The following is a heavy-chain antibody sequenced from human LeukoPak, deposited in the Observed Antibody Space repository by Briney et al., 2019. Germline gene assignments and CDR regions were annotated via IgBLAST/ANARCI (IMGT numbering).Heavy chain of an antibody. CDR2: IRSKAYGGTT. Sequence: PGGSLRLSCTASGFTFGDYAMSRVRQAPGKGLEWVGFIRSKAYGGTTEYAASVKGRFTISRDDSKSIAYLQMNSLKTEDTAVYYCTRDGEDSIGGGSLYYFDYWGQGTLVTVSS. J-gene: IGHJ4*02. V-gene: IGHV3-49*04. D-gene: IGHD6-19*01. CDR3: TRDGEDSIGGGSLYYFDY. CDR1: GFTFGDYA.